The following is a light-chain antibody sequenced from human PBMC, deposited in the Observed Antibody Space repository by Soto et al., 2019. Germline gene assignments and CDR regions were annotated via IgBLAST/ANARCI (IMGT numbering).Light chain of an antibody. CDR3: QQYNSYPWT. CDR2: KAS. V-gene: IGKV1-5*03. J-gene: IGKJ1*01. CDR1: QSISSW. Sequence: DIHMIKPPSTLSASVVDRVTISLRASQSISSWLAWYQQKPGKAPKLLIYKASSLESGVPSRFSGSGSGTEFTLTISSLQPDDFATYYCQQYNSYPWTFGQGTKVDIK.